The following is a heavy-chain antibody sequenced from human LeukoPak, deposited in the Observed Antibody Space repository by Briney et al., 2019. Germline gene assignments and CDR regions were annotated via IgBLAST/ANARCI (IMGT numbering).Heavy chain of an antibody. V-gene: IGHV3-11*01. CDR1: GFTVIDHY. Sequence: PGGSLSLPYTASGFTVIDHYIRWFRLSPGKGLEWLSYITSSGSITDYADSVKARFTISRDNAKNTMFLQMNSLRPEDTAVYYCAIDPDYGDPDWGQQSPVTVSS. CDR2: ITSSGSIT. J-gene: IGHJ4*02. CDR3: AIDPDYGDPD. D-gene: IGHD4-17*01.